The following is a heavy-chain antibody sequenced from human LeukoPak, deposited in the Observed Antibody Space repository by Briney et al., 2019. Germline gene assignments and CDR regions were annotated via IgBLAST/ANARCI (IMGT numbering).Heavy chain of an antibody. CDR2: IYPGDSDT. Sequence: LGESLKISCKGSGYSFTSYWIGWARQMPGKGLEWMGIIYPGDSDTRYSPSFQGQVTISADKSISTAYLQWSSLKASDTAMYYCARKANYGDYESGYFDYWGQGTLVTVSS. J-gene: IGHJ4*02. CDR1: GYSFTSYW. D-gene: IGHD4-17*01. V-gene: IGHV5-51*01. CDR3: ARKANYGDYESGYFDY.